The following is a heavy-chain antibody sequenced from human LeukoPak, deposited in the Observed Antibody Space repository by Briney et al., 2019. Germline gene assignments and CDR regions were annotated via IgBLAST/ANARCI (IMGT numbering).Heavy chain of an antibody. CDR2: IWYDGSNK. V-gene: IGHV3-33*01. D-gene: IGHD5-18*01. J-gene: IGHJ6*02. Sequence: PGGSLRLSCAASGFTFSSYGMHWVRQAPGKGLEWVAVIWYDGSNKYYADSVKGRFTISRDNSKNTLYLQMNSLRAEDTAVYYCARAVDTAMATGSGVDVWGQGTTVTVSS. CDR3: ARAVDTAMATGSGVDV. CDR1: GFTFSSYG.